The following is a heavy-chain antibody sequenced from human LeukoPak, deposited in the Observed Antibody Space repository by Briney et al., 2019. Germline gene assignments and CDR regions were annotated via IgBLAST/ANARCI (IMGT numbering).Heavy chain of an antibody. D-gene: IGHD3-22*01. CDR3: ARGPYYYDSSGYFYTY. Sequence: GASVKVSCKASGYTFTGYYMHWVRQAPGQGLEWMGWINPNSGGTNYAQKFQGRATMTRDTSISTAYMELSRLRSDDTAVYYCARGPYYYDSSGYFYTYWGQGTLVTVSS. J-gene: IGHJ4*02. CDR1: GYTFTGYY. CDR2: INPNSGGT. V-gene: IGHV1-2*02.